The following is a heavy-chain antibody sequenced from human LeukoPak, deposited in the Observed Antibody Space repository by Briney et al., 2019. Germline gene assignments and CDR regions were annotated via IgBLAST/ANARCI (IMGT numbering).Heavy chain of an antibody. CDR3: ARDGLYCSSTSCLDP. CDR1: GGSISSYY. Sequence: PSETLSLTCTASGGSISSYYWSWIRQPAGKGREWIGRIYPSGSANYNPSLKSRVTMSLDTSKNQFSLRLSSVTAADTAVYYCARDGLYCSSTSCLDPWGQGTLVTVSS. J-gene: IGHJ5*02. CDR2: IYPSGSA. V-gene: IGHV4-4*07. D-gene: IGHD2-2*01.